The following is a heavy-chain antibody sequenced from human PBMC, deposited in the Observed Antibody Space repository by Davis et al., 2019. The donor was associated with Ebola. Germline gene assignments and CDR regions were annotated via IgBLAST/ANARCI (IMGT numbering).Heavy chain of an antibody. D-gene: IGHD1-26*01. CDR3: ARGGISGSDPPGI. CDR2: IGTWIGTYNGNT. Sequence: ASVKVSCKASGYTFTSHGISWVRQGPGQGLEWMGWIGTWIGTYNGNTNYAQKLRGRLTMTTDTSTSTVNMELSSLTSDDTAVYYCARGGISGSDPPGIWGQGTLVTVSS. V-gene: IGHV1-18*04. CDR1: GYTFTSHG. J-gene: IGHJ4*02.